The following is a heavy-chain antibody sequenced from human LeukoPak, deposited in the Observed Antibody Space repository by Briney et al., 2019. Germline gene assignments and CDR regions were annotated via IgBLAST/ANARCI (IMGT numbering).Heavy chain of an antibody. CDR3: ARQPYSGYDSDLYSYGSNNYYMDV. D-gene: IGHD5-12*01. J-gene: IGHJ6*03. Sequence: EASVKVSCKASGYTFASYEINWVRQATGQGVEWMGWMNPNSGNTGNAQKFQGRVTMTRNTSISTAYMELSSLRSEDTAVYYCARQPYSGYDSDLYSYGSNNYYMDVWGKGTTVTVSS. CDR2: MNPNSGNT. V-gene: IGHV1-8*01. CDR1: GYTFASYE.